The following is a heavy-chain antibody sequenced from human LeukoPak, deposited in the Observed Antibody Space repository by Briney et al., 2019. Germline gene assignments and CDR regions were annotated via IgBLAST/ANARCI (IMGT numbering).Heavy chain of an antibody. J-gene: IGHJ4*02. CDR3: AKVGEAAAGTLLWNYFDY. CDR2: ISGSGGST. V-gene: IGHV3-23*01. Sequence: PGGSLRLSCAASGFTFSSYAMSWVRQAPGKGLEWVSAISGSGGSTYYADSVKGRFTISRDNSKNTLYLQMNSLRAEDTAVYYCAKVGEAAAGTLLWNYFDYWGQGTLVTVSS. CDR1: GFTFSSYA. D-gene: IGHD6-13*01.